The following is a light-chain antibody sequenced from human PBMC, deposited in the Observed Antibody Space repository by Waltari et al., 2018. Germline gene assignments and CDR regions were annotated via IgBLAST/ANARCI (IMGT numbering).Light chain of an antibody. CDR1: NIGVNS. CDR3: QVWDSNTNHVI. CDR2: DDS. V-gene: IGLV3-21*04. Sequence: SSVLTQPPSVSLAPGKTASITCGGNNIGVNSVPWYQQRPGQAPVLVIYDDSARPSGIPERFSGSNSGNTATLTISRVEAGDGADYYCQVWDSNTNHVIFGGGTKLTVL. J-gene: IGLJ2*01.